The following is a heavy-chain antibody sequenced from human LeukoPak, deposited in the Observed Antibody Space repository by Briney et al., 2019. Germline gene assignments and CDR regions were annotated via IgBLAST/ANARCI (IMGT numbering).Heavy chain of an antibody. CDR3: AKAGIAVAGTWGIFDY. D-gene: IGHD6-19*01. CDR2: ISYDGSNK. V-gene: IGHV3-30*18. J-gene: IGHJ4*02. CDR1: GFTFSSSG. Sequence: PGRSLRLSCAASGFTFSSSGMHWVRQAPGKGLEWVAVISYDGSNKYSADSVKGRFTISRDNSKNTLYLQMNSLRAEDTAVYYCAKAGIAVAGTWGIFDYWGQGTLVTVSS.